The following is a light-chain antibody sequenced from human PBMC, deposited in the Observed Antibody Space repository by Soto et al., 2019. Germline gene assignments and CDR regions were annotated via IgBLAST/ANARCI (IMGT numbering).Light chain of an antibody. J-gene: IGKJ1*01. CDR3: QQYGSSPWT. Sequence: EIVLTQSPGTLSLSPGERATLSCRASQSVSSNNLVWYQQKPGQARRLLIYGASYRAAGIPDRFSGSGSGTDFTLTISRLEPEDFALYYCQQYGSSPWTFGKGTKV. V-gene: IGKV3-20*01. CDR1: QSVSSNN. CDR2: GAS.